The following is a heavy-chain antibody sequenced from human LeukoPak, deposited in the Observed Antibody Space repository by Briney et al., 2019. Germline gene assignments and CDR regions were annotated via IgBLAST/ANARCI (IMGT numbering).Heavy chain of an antibody. CDR2: IYWHDDE. Sequence: SGPTLVNPTQTLTLTGTFSGFSLSTSGVGLGWIRQPPGKALEWIALIYWHDDERYSPALGSRLTITKDTSKSQVHLTITNMGPEDTATYYCAHLSSMVTTGYFDPWGQGILVTVSS. CDR3: AHLSSMVTTGYFDP. D-gene: IGHD5-18*01. CDR1: GFSLSTSGVG. J-gene: IGHJ5*02. V-gene: IGHV2-5*01.